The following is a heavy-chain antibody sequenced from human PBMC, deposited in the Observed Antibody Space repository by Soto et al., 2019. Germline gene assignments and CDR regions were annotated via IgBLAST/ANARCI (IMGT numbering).Heavy chain of an antibody. V-gene: IGHV1-18*01. Sequence: ASVKVSCKASGYTFTSYGISWVRQAPGQGLEWMGWISAYNGNTNYAQKLQGRVTMTTDTSTDTAYMELRSLRSDDTAVDYCARDPISSWDYYYYYYMDVWGKGTTVTVSS. D-gene: IGHD6-13*01. J-gene: IGHJ6*03. CDR2: ISAYNGNT. CDR3: ARDPISSWDYYYYYYMDV. CDR1: GYTFTSYG.